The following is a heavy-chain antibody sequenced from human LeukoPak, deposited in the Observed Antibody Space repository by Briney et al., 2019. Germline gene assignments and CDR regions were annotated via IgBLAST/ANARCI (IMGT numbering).Heavy chain of an antibody. J-gene: IGHJ4*02. D-gene: IGHD3-9*01. CDR2: IYWDDDK. V-gene: IGHV2-5*02. CDR1: GFSLSTSGVG. Sequence: SGPTLVKPTQTLTLTCTFSGFSLSTSGVGVGWIRQPPGKALERLALIYWDDDKRYSPSLKSRLTITKDTSKNQVVLTMTNMDPVDTATYYCAHRGPSYYDILTGESTYFDYWGQGTLVTVSS. CDR3: AHRGPSYYDILTGESTYFDY.